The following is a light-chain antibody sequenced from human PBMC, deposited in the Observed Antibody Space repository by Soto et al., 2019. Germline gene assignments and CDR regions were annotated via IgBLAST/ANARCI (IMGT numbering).Light chain of an antibody. Sequence: DIQMTQSPSTLSASVGDRVTIACRASQSIGSWLAWYQQKPGKAPKLLIYKASNLESGVPSRFSGSGSGTEFTLTISSLQPVDFATYYCQQYNSYSPVTFGQGTKLEIK. V-gene: IGKV1-5*03. J-gene: IGKJ2*01. CDR2: KAS. CDR3: QQYNSYSPVT. CDR1: QSIGSW.